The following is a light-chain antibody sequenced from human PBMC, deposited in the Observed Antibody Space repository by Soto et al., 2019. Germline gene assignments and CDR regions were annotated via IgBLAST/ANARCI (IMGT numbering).Light chain of an antibody. Sequence: DIQMTQSPSTLSASVGDRVTITCRASQSVSTWLAWYQQKPRKAPQVLISMASTLESGVPSRFSGSGSGTEFTLTISSLQPDDFATYYCQQYNSHSPWTFGQGTKVDIK. V-gene: IGKV1-5*03. CDR2: MAS. CDR3: QQYNSHSPWT. J-gene: IGKJ1*01. CDR1: QSVSTW.